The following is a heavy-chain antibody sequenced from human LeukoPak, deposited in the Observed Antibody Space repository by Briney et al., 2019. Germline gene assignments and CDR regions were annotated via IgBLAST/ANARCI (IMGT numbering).Heavy chain of an antibody. V-gene: IGHV4-31*03. Sequence: PSETLSLTCTVSDGSVSSGGCYWTWIRQHPGKGLEWIGYVYYSGTTYYNPSLKSRVTISVDTSEDQFSLKLSSVTAADTAVYYCARAYYYDSSGLSYYFDYWGQGTLVTVSS. CDR2: VYYSGTT. CDR1: DGSVSSGGCY. CDR3: ARAYYYDSSGLSYYFDY. J-gene: IGHJ4*02. D-gene: IGHD3-22*01.